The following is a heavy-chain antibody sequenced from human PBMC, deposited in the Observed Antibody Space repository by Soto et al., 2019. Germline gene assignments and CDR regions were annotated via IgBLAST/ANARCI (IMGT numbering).Heavy chain of an antibody. J-gene: IGHJ4*02. D-gene: IGHD4-17*01. Sequence: GGSLRLSCAASGFTFSSYGMHWVRQAPGKGLEWVAVIWYDGSNKYYADTVKGRFTISRDNSKNTLYLQMNSLRAEDTAVYYCARHDYGDYKIDYWGQGTLVTVSS. V-gene: IGHV3-33*01. CDR3: ARHDYGDYKIDY. CDR2: IWYDGSNK. CDR1: GFTFSSYG.